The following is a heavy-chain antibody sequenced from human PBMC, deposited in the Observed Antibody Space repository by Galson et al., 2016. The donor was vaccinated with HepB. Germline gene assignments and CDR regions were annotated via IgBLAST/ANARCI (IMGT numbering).Heavy chain of an antibody. V-gene: IGHV3-66*01. J-gene: IGHJ5*02. CDR3: ARALYCSGDSCYWFDL. D-gene: IGHD2-15*01. CDR1: GLTVSSNY. CDR2: ISSDGRT. Sequence: SLRLSCAASGLTVSSNYMSWVRQAPGKGLEWVSLISSDGRTHYADSVKGRFTVSRDNSKNTLHLQMNSLRAEDTAVYYCARALYCSGDSCYWFDLWGQGTLVTVSS.